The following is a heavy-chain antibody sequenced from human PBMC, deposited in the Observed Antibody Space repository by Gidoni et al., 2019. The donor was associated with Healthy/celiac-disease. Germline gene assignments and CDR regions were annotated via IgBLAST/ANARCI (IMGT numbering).Heavy chain of an antibody. D-gene: IGHD5-12*01. CDR2: IWYDGSNK. CDR1: GVTFSSYG. CDR3: ARDAVPLNSGYDYYFDY. J-gene: IGHJ4*02. V-gene: IGHV3-33*01. Sequence: QVQLVESGGGVVQPGRSLRLSCAASGVTFSSYGMHWVRQAPGKGLEWVAVIWYDGSNKYYADSVKGRFTISRDNSKNTLYLQMNSLRAEDTAVYYCARDAVPLNSGYDYYFDYWGQGTLVTVSS.